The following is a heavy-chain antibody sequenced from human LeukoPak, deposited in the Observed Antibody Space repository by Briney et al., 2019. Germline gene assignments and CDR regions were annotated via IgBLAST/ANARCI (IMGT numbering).Heavy chain of an antibody. CDR3: VRVGGAFDI. CDR1: GFTFSSYG. J-gene: IGHJ3*02. D-gene: IGHD3-16*01. Sequence: QPGGSLRLSCAASGFTFSSYGMSWVRQAPGKGLEWVSAISGSGGSTYYADSVKGRFTISRDNSKNTLYLQMNSLRAEDTAIYYCVRVGGAFDIWGQGTMVTVSS. V-gene: IGHV3-23*01. CDR2: ISGSGGST.